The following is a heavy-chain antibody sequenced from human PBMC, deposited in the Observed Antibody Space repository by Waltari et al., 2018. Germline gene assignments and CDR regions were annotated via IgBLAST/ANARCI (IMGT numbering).Heavy chain of an antibody. J-gene: IGHJ4*02. V-gene: IGHV1-69*06. CDR3: ARIPYYYDKAPLDS. CDR1: GGTFSTYG. Sequence: QVQLLQSGAEVKKPGSSVKLSCQASGGTFSTYGISWVRQAPGQRLEWMGKIIPCFGSPDYAEKFQGRITITADKSTTTTYLELSSLRSDDTAVYYCARIPYYYDKAPLDSWGQGTLVTVSP. CDR2: IIPCFGSP. D-gene: IGHD3-22*01.